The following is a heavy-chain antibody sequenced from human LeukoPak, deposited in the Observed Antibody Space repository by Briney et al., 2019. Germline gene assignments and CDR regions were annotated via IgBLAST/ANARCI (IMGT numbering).Heavy chain of an antibody. J-gene: IGHJ4*02. CDR2: IYSGGST. V-gene: IGHV3-53*01. D-gene: IGHD3-3*01. CDR1: GFTVSSNY. Sequence: GGSLRLSCAASGFTVSSNYMSWVRQAPGKGLEWVSVIYSGGSTHYADSVKGRFTISRDNSKNTLYLQMNSLRAEDTAVYYCAREVNDFWSGQYYFDYWGQGTLVTVSS. CDR3: AREVNDFWSGQYYFDY.